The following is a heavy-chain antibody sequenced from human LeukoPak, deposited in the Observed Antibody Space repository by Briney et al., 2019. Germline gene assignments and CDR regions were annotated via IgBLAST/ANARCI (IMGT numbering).Heavy chain of an antibody. CDR1: GYTFTSYD. CDR2: MNPNSGNT. D-gene: IGHD3-3*01. J-gene: IGHJ6*02. CDR3: GRGGGGWGSRERITIFGVVIRDRYYYGMDV. Sequence: ASVKVSCKASGYTFTSYDINWVRQATGQGLEWMGWMNPNSGNTGYAQKIQGRVTMTRNTSISTAYMELSSLRSEDTAVYYCGRGGGGWGSRERITIFGVVIRDRYYYGMDVWGQGTTVTVSS. V-gene: IGHV1-8*01.